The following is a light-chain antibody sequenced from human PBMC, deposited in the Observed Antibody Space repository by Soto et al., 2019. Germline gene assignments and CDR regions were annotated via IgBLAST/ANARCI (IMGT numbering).Light chain of an antibody. J-gene: IGKJ3*01. V-gene: IGKV3-20*01. CDR2: DAS. CDR3: LHSRDSVST. CDR1: QSVSNTH. Sequence: EIVLTQSPGTLSLSPGESATLSCRASQSVSNTHLAWYQQRPGQAPRLLIYDASRRDTGIPDRFSGSGSGADFTLTISGLEPADFALYYCLHSRDSVSTFGPGTKVDIK.